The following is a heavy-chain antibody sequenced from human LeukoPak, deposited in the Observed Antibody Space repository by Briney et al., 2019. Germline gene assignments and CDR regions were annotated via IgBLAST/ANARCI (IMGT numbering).Heavy chain of an antibody. CDR2: ISGCGGST. Sequence: GGSLRLSCAASGFTFSSYAMSWVRRAAGKGLEWVSGISGCGGSTYYADSVKGRFTISRDNSKNTLYLQMNSLRAEDTAVYYCAKDLSSNYYYGMDVWGQGTTVTVSS. CDR3: AKDLSSNYYYGMDV. CDR1: GFTFSSYA. D-gene: IGHD2/OR15-2a*01. J-gene: IGHJ6*02. V-gene: IGHV3-23*01.